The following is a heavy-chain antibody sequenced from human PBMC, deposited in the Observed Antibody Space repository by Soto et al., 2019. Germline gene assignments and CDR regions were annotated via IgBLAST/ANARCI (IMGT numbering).Heavy chain of an antibody. CDR3: ARRRIPAASFYCMDA. CDR2: ISYDASNK. CDR1: GFTFSSYA. Sequence: LRLSXAASGFTFSSYAMHWVRQAPGRGLEWVAVISYDASNKYYAESVKGRFTISRDNSKNTLYLQMNSLRAEDTAVYYCARRRIPAASFYCMDAWGQGTTVTVSS. D-gene: IGHD2-2*01. J-gene: IGHJ6*02. V-gene: IGHV3-30*04.